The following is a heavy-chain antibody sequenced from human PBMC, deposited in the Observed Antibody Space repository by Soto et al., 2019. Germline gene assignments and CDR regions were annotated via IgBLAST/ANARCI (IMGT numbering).Heavy chain of an antibody. J-gene: IGHJ6*04. CDR3: ASRLLMGMVDV. CDR1: GGSISSYY. CDR2: IYYSGST. Sequence: SETLSLTCTVSGGSISSYYWSWIRQPPGKGLEWIGYIYYSGSTNYNPSLKSRVTISVDTSKNQFSLKLSSVTAADTAVYYCASRLLMGMVDVWGKGTTVTVSS. D-gene: IGHD2-8*01. V-gene: IGHV4-59*08.